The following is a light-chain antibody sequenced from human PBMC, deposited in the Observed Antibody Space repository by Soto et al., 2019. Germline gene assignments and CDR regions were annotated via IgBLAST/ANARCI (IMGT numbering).Light chain of an antibody. J-gene: IGKJ1*01. CDR3: LQYDSSPRT. Sequence: EIVLTQSPGTLSLSPGERATLSCRASQSVSSSYLAWYQQKPGQAPRLLIYGASNRATGIPDRFSGSGSGTDFTLTISRLEPEDFAVYYCLQYDSSPRTLGQGTKVDIK. CDR2: GAS. CDR1: QSVSSSY. V-gene: IGKV3-20*01.